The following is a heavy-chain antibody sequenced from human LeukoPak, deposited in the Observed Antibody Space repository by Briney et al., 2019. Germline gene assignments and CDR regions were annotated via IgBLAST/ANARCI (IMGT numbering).Heavy chain of an antibody. CDR2: TYYRSKWYN. V-gene: IGHV6-1*01. CDR3: ARETFYPVLVGATPTGFDY. D-gene: IGHD1-26*01. CDR1: GDSVSSNSAA. Sequence: SQTLSLTCAISGDSVSSNSAAWNWIRQSPSRGLEWLGRTYYRSKWYNDYAVSVKSRITINPDTSKNQFSLQLNSVTPEDTAVYYCARETFYPVLVGATPTGFDYWGQGTLVTVSS. J-gene: IGHJ4*02.